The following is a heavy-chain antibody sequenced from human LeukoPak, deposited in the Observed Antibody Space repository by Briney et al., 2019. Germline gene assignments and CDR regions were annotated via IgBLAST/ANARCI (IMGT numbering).Heavy chain of an antibody. Sequence: GGSLRLSCAASGFTFSSYGMHWVRQAPGKGLEWVAFIRYDGSNKYYADSVKGRFTISRDNSKNTLYLQMNSRRAEDTAVYYCAKDRWSGAVADYWGQGTLVTVSS. V-gene: IGHV3-30*02. D-gene: IGHD6-19*01. CDR2: IRYDGSNK. CDR3: AKDRWSGAVADY. J-gene: IGHJ4*02. CDR1: GFTFSSYG.